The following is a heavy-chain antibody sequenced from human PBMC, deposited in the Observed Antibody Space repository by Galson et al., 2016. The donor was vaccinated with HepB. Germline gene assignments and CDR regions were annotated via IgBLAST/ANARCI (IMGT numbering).Heavy chain of an antibody. CDR1: GFSLTASGVG. Sequence: PALVKPTQTLTLTCTFSGFSLTASGVGVGWVRQSPGKALEWLALIYFDDEKRYSPSLKSRLTITKDTSKNQVVLTMTNMDPVDTGTYVWAHEGGYYPLNVFDFWGQGTMVTVSS. D-gene: IGHD3-22*01. V-gene: IGHV2-5*02. CDR3: AHEGGYYPLNVFDF. J-gene: IGHJ3*01. CDR2: IYFDDEK.